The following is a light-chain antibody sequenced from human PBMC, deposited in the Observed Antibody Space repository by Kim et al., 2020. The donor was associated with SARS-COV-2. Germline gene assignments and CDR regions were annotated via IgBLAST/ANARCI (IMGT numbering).Light chain of an antibody. CDR3: QHYATSLYT. CDR2: GAS. Sequence: LSPGERATLSCRASQSVSSNYLAWYQQKPGQAPRLLIYGASSRATGIPDRFSGSGSGTDFTLTINRLEPEDFAMYYCQHYATSLYTFGQGTKLEIK. J-gene: IGKJ2*01. V-gene: IGKV3-20*01. CDR1: QSVSSNY.